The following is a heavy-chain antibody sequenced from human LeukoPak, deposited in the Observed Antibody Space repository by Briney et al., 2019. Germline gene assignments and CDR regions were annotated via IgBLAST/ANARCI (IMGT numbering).Heavy chain of an antibody. V-gene: IGHV4-39*07. Sequence: SETLSLTCTVSGGSISSSNYYWGWIRQPPGKGLEWIGSIYYSGSTSYNPSLKSRVTISVDTSKNQFSLKLCSVTAADTAVYYCARNFSSGWFDYWGQGTLVTVSS. J-gene: IGHJ4*02. D-gene: IGHD6-19*01. CDR1: GGSISSSNYY. CDR2: IYYSGST. CDR3: ARNFSSGWFDY.